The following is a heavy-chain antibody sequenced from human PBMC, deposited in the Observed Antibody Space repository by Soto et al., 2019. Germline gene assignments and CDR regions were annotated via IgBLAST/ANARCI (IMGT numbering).Heavy chain of an antibody. Sequence: QVQLQESGPGLVKPSQTLSLTCTVSGGSISSGGYYWSWIRQHPGNGLEWIGYIYYSGSTYYNPSLKSRVTISVETSKNQFPLKLSSLTAADTAVYYCARGPGIAVADNWFDPWGQGTLVTVSS. CDR1: GGSISSGGYY. CDR3: ARGPGIAVADNWFDP. V-gene: IGHV4-31*03. CDR2: IYYSGST. D-gene: IGHD6-19*01. J-gene: IGHJ5*02.